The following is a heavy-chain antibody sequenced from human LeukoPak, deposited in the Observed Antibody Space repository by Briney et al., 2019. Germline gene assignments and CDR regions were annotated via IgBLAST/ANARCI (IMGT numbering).Heavy chain of an antibody. J-gene: IGHJ4*02. D-gene: IGHD3-22*01. CDR3: AREYYDSYHYFDY. CDR2: ISAYYGNT. CDR1: GYTFSSYG. V-gene: IGHV1-18*01. Sequence: ATVKVSCKASGYTFSSYGISWVRQAPGQGLEWMGWISAYYGNTNNAQKLQGRVTMSTDTSTSTAYMELRGLRSDDTAVYYCAREYYDSYHYFDYRGQGTLVTVSS.